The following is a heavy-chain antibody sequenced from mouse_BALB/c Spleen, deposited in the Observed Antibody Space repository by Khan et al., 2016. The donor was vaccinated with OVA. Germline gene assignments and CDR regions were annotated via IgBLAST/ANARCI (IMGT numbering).Heavy chain of an antibody. CDR2: IYPGDGNT. CDR3: ASSGYDYFAY. Sequence: VQLQESGAELVRPGSSVKISCKASGYAFSNYLMNWVKQGPGQGLEWIGQIYPGDGNTNNNGKFKDKATLTADNSSTTAYMQLSSLTSEDHAVYFCASSGYDYFAYWGQGTLVTVSA. D-gene: IGHD2-14*01. J-gene: IGHJ3*01. CDR1: GYAFSNYL. V-gene: IGHV1-80*01.